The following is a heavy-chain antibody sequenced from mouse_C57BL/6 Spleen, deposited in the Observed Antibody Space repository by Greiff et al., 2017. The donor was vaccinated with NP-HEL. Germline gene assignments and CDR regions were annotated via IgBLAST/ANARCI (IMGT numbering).Heavy chain of an antibody. CDR3: ARFLYDYDGRGYAMDY. CDR1: GYTFTNYW. Sequence: QVQLQQSGAELVRPGTSVKMSCKASGYTFTNYWIGWAKQRPGHGLEWIGDIYPGGGYTNYNEKFKGKATMTADKSSSTAYMQFSSLTSEDSAIYYCARFLYDYDGRGYAMDYWGQGTSVTVSS. V-gene: IGHV1-63*01. D-gene: IGHD2-4*01. CDR2: IYPGGGYT. J-gene: IGHJ4*01.